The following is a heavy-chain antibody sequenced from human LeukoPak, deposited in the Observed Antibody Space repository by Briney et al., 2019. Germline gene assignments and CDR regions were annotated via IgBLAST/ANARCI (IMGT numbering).Heavy chain of an antibody. CDR1: GYSISSGYY. Sequence: PSETLSLTCTVSGYSISSGYYWGWIRQPPGKGLEWIGSIYHSGSTYYNPSLKSRVTISVDTSKNQFSLKLSSVTAADTSLYYCAQLRYYYFDYWGQGTLVTVSS. CDR2: IYHSGST. V-gene: IGHV4-38-2*02. CDR3: AQLRYYYFDY. D-gene: IGHD5-18*01. J-gene: IGHJ4*02.